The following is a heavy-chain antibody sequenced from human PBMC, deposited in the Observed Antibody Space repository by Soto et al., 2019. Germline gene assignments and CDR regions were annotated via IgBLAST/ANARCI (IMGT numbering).Heavy chain of an antibody. CDR1: GFTFSSYS. V-gene: IGHV3-21*01. Sequence: EVQLVESGGGLVKPGGSLRLSCAASGFTFSSYSMNWVRQAPGKGLEWASSISSSSSYIYYADSVKGRFTISRDNAKNSLSLQMNSLRAEDTAVYYCARVYRSSTSSDDAFDIWGQGTMVTVSS. J-gene: IGHJ3*02. D-gene: IGHD2-2*01. CDR2: ISSSSSYI. CDR3: ARVYRSSTSSDDAFDI.